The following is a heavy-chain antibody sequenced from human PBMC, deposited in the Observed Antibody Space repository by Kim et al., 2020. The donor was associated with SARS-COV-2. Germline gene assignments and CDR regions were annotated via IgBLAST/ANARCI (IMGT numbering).Heavy chain of an antibody. D-gene: IGHD4-17*01. CDR2: ISSSGSTI. CDR1: GFTFSDYY. V-gene: IGHV3-11*01. Sequence: GGSLRLSCAASGFTFSDYYMSWIRQAPGKGLEWVSYISSSGSTIYYADSVKGRFTISRDNAKNSLYLQMNSLRAEDTAVYYCARDHLVTTSYYGMDVWGQGTTVTVSS. J-gene: IGHJ6*02. CDR3: ARDHLVTTSYYGMDV.